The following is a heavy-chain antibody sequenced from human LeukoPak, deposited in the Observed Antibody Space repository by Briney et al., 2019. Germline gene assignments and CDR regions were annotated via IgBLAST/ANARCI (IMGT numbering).Heavy chain of an antibody. Sequence: PSQTLSLTCTVSGGSISSGGYYWRWIRQHPGKGLEWIGYIYYSGSTYYNPSLKSRVTISVDTSKNQFSLKLSSVTAADTAVYYCARDQVNWFDPWGQGTLVTVPS. CDR1: GGSISSGGYY. V-gene: IGHV4-31*03. CDR2: IYYSGST. CDR3: ARDQVNWFDP. J-gene: IGHJ5*02.